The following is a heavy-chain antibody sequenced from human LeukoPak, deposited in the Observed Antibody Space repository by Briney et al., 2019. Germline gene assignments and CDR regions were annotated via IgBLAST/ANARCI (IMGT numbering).Heavy chain of an antibody. V-gene: IGHV1-2*02. CDR1: GYTFTGSY. Sequence: ASVTVSCKASGYTFTGSYIHWVRQAPGQGLEWMGWINPNNGATNYAQKFQGRVIMTRDTSITTVYMELRSLRYDDTAVYYCARGVYCSSSSCSGGLGYYFYFMDVWGKGTTVTVSS. CDR2: INPNNGAT. J-gene: IGHJ6*03. CDR3: ARGVYCSSSSCSGGLGYYFYFMDV. D-gene: IGHD2-2*01.